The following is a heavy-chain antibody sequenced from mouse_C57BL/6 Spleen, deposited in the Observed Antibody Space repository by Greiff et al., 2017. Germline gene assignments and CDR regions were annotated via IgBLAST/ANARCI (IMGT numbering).Heavy chain of an antibody. CDR3: AREKGYDEGAMDY. CDR2: IHPNSGST. D-gene: IGHD2-2*01. Sequence: QVQLQQPGAELVKPGASVKLSCKASGYTFTSYWMHWVKQRPGQGLEWIGMIHPNSGSTNYNEKFKSKATLTVDKSSSTAYMQLSSLTSEDSAVYYCAREKGYDEGAMDYWGQGTSVTVSS. V-gene: IGHV1-64*01. CDR1: GYTFTSYW. J-gene: IGHJ4*01.